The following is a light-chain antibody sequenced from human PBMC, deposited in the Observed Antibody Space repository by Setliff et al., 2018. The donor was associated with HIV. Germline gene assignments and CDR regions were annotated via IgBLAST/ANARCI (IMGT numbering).Light chain of an antibody. V-gene: IGLV1-51*01. CDR2: DNH. CDR1: SSNIGDRS. Sequence: SVLTQPPSVSAAPGQKVSVSCSGSSSNIGDRSVSWYQQLPGTAPKLLIHDNHERPSGIPERFSGSTSGTSATLGITGLQTGDEADYYCGAWDTSLAAYVFGTGTKVTVL. J-gene: IGLJ1*01. CDR3: GAWDTSLAAYV.